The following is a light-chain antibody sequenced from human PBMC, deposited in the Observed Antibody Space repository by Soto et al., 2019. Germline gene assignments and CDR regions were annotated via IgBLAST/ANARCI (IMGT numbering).Light chain of an antibody. J-gene: IGKJ5*01. CDR3: QQYGSSPIT. CDR1: QSVSSY. V-gene: IGKV3-20*01. Sequence: DIVLTQSPATLSVSPGERATLSCRASQSVSSYLAWYQQKPGQAPRLLIYGASSRATGIPDRFSGSGSGTDFTLTISRLEPEDFAVYYCQQYGSSPITFGQGTRLEI. CDR2: GAS.